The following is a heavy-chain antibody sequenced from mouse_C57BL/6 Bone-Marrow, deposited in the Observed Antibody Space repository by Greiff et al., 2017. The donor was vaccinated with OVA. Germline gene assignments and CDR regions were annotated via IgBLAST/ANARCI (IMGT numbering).Heavy chain of an antibody. J-gene: IGHJ4*01. Sequence: VQLQQSGAELMKPGASVKLSCKATGYTFTGYWIEWVKQRPGHGLEWIGEILPGSGSTNYNEKFKGKATFTADTSSTTAYMQLSRLTTEDSAIYYCASKIYYDYRAAMDYWGQGTSVTVSS. CDR2: ILPGSGST. D-gene: IGHD2-4*01. CDR1: GYTFTGYW. V-gene: IGHV1-9*01. CDR3: ASKIYYDYRAAMDY.